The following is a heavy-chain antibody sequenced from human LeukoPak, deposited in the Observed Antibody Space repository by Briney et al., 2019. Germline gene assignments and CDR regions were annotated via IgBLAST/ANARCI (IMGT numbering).Heavy chain of an antibody. CDR3: ARHERDASLDHALDI. D-gene: IGHD5-24*01. J-gene: IGHJ3*02. Sequence: PPETLSLTCTVSGGSISSYYWSWIRQPPGKGLEWIGYIYYSGSTSYNPSLKSRVTILVDTSKNQFSLKLSSVTAADTAVYYCARHERDASLDHALDIWGQGTMVTVSS. CDR2: IYYSGST. V-gene: IGHV4-59*08. CDR1: GGSISSYY.